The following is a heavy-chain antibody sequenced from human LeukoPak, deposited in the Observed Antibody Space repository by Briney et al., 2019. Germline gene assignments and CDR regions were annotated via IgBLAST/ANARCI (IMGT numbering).Heavy chain of an antibody. CDR3: ARDPTLLRFDS. Sequence: SETLSLTCTVSGGSISSFYWSWIRQPAGEGLEWIGRIHTNGNINYNPSLGARVTMSVDASKNQFSLQLRSVTAADTAVYYCARDPTLLRFDSWGQGTLVTVSS. CDR1: GGSISSFY. V-gene: IGHV4-4*07. CDR2: IHTNGNI. D-gene: IGHD2-15*01. J-gene: IGHJ4*01.